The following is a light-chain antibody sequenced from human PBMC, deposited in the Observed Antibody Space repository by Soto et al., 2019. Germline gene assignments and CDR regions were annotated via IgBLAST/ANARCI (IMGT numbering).Light chain of an antibody. V-gene: IGKV1-39*01. CDR3: QQSYTSPWT. CDR2: ASS. J-gene: IGKJ1*01. CDR1: QSISSY. Sequence: DIQMTQSPSSLSASVGDRVTITCRASQSISSYLNWYQQKSGEAPNLLIYASSSLQSGVPSRFSASRSGTDFTLTISSLQPEDFATYYCQQSYTSPWTFGHGTKVEIK.